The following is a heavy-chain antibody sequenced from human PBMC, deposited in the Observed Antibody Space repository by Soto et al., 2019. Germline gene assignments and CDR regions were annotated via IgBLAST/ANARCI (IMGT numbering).Heavy chain of an antibody. CDR1: GGSISSSSYY. CDR3: ARHVVGRFLEWLLPNWFDP. CDR2: IYYSGST. Sequence: SETLSLTCTVSGGSISSSSYYWGWIRQPPGKGLEWIGSIYYSGSTYYNPSLKSRVTISVDTSKNQFSLKLSSVTAADTAVYYCARHVVGRFLEWLLPNWFDPWDQGTLVTVSS. J-gene: IGHJ5*02. D-gene: IGHD3-3*01. V-gene: IGHV4-39*01.